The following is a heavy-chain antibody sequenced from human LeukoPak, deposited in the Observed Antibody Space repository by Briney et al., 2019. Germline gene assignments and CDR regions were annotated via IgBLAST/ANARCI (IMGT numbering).Heavy chain of an antibody. CDR2: IGPTGSDR. V-gene: IGHV3-21*06. J-gene: IGHJ4*02. CDR3: ATETNGRHYDY. Sequence: SGGSLRLSCTASGLTYSTSGFNWVRQAPGKGLEWVASIGPTGSDRYHADSIKGRFTISRDNANNFLYLQMNSLRAEDTAVYYCATETNGRHYDYWGQGTLLTVSS. CDR1: GLTYSTSG. D-gene: IGHD1-14*01.